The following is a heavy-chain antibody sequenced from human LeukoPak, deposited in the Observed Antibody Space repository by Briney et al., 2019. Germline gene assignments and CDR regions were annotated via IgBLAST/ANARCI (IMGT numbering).Heavy chain of an antibody. CDR1: GDSVSNGNYY. J-gene: IGHJ4*02. CDR3: ARSQNYYGSGDY. V-gene: IGHV4-61*03. Sequence: PSEILSLTCTVSGDSVSNGNYYWSWLRQPPGKALERIGYIYYTGKTYYNPSLEGRVTILVDTSRNHFSVKLSSVTAADTAVYYCARSQNYYGSGDYWSQGTLVTVSS. CDR2: IYYTGKT. D-gene: IGHD3-10*01.